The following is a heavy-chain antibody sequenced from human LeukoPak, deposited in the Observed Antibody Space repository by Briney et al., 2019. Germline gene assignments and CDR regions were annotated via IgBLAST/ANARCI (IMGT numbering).Heavy chain of an antibody. CDR1: GFTFSNYW. J-gene: IGHJ4*02. Sequence: GGSLRLSCAGSGFTFSNYWMSWVRQAPGKGLGWVANIKQDGSEKYYVDSVKGRFTISRDNARNSLYLQTNSLRAEDTAVYYCARELGDYGGKANWGQGTLVTVSS. V-gene: IGHV3-7*04. CDR2: IKQDGSEK. D-gene: IGHD4-23*01. CDR3: ARELGDYGGKAN.